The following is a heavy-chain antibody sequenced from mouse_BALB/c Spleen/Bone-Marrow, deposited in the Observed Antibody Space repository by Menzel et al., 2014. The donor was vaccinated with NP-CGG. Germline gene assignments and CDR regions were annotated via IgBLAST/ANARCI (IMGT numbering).Heavy chain of an antibody. D-gene: IGHD1-2*01. CDR3: ARNSHYYGYYYAMDY. Sequence: VQLVESGPGLVQPSQSLSITCTVSGFSLTSYGVHWVRQSPGKGLEWLGVIWSGGSTDYNAAFISRLSISKDNSKSQVSFKMNSLQANDTAIYYCARNSHYYGYYYAMDYWGQGTSVTVSS. V-gene: IGHV2-2*02. CDR2: IWSGGST. J-gene: IGHJ4*01. CDR1: GFSLTSYG.